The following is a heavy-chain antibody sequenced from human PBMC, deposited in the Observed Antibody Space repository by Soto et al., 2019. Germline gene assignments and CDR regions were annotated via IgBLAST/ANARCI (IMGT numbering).Heavy chain of an antibody. CDR3: ARRQEGVRIRYYYYGMDV. Sequence: QVQLVQSGAEVKKPGASVKVSCKASGYTFTSYGISWVRQAPGQGLEWMGWISAYNGNTNYAQKXKGRVTMTTDXXTXTDXMELRSLRSDDTAVYYCARRQEGVRIRYYYYGMDVWGQGTTVTVSS. CDR1: GYTFTSYG. CDR2: ISAYNGNT. J-gene: IGHJ6*02. D-gene: IGHD6-6*01. V-gene: IGHV1-18*01.